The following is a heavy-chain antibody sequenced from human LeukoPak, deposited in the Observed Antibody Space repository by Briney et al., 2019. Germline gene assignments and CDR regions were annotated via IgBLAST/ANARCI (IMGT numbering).Heavy chain of an antibody. CDR3: ARDRGYYSYYGMDV. V-gene: IGHV3-48*03. D-gene: IGHD3-16*01. Sequence: GGSLRLSCAASGFTFSSSDMHWVRQAPGKGLEWVSFISSSGGSIYYADSVKGRFTISRDNAKNSLYLQMNSLRAEDTALYYCARDRGYYSYYGMDVWGQGTTVTVSS. CDR2: ISSSGGSI. J-gene: IGHJ6*02. CDR1: GFTFSSSD.